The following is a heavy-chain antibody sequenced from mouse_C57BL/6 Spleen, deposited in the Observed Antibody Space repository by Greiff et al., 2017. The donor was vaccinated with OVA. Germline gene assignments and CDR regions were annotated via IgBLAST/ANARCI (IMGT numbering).Heavy chain of an antibody. D-gene: IGHD1-1*01. Sequence: QVQLQQPGAELVRPGSSVKLSCKASGYTFTSYWMDWVKQRPGQGLEWIGNIYPSDSETHYNQKFKDKATLTVDQSSSTAYMQLSSLTSEDSAVYCAAGWITTVGYFDVWGTGTTVTVSS. V-gene: IGHV1-61*01. CDR2: IYPSDSET. CDR3: AGWITTVGYFDV. J-gene: IGHJ1*03. CDR1: GYTFTSYW.